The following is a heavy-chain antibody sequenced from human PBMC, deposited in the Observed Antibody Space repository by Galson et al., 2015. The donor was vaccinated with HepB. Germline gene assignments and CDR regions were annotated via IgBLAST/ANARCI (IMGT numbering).Heavy chain of an antibody. V-gene: IGHV3-30*04. D-gene: IGHD3-10*01. J-gene: IGHJ6*02. CDR1: GITSTRYA. CDR2: ISWDGSKT. CDR3: AGSSRFGSKSYSGYYDHGMDV. Sequence: SLRLSCAASGITSTRYAMHWARQAPGKGLEWVAVISWDGSKTYYPDSVEGRFTISRDNSNNTLYLQMNSLRVEDTALYYCAGSSRFGSKSYSGYYDHGMDVWGQGTTVTVSS.